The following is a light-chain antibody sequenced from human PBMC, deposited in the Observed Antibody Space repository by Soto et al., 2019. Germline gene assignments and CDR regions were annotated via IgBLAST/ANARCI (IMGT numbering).Light chain of an antibody. CDR2: GNS. Sequence: QSVLTQPPSVSGAPGQRVTISCTGSSSNIGAGYDVHWYQQLPGTAPKLLIYGNSNRPSGVPDRFSGSKSGTSASLAITGLQAEDEADYYCQSYDSSLSVHVVFGGGTNSPS. CDR3: QSYDSSLSVHVV. J-gene: IGLJ2*01. CDR1: SSNIGAGYD. V-gene: IGLV1-40*01.